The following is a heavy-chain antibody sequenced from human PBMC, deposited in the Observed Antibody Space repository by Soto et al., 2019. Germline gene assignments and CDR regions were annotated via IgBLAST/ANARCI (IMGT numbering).Heavy chain of an antibody. CDR1: GYTFTSYG. CDR2: ISAYNGNT. CDR3: AREGRSGYECELYYYSYYMDV. D-gene: IGHD5-12*01. Sequence: EASVKVSCKASGYTFTSYGISWVRQAPGQGLEWMGWISAYNGNTNYAQKLQGRVTMTTDTSTSTAYMELRSLRSDDTAVYYCAREGRSGYECELYYYSYYMDVWGKGTTVTVAS. V-gene: IGHV1-18*01. J-gene: IGHJ6*03.